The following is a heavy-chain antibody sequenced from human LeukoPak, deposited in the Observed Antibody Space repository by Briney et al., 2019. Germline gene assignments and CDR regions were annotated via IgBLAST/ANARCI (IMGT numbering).Heavy chain of an antibody. CDR2: INYSGSI. J-gene: IGHJ4*02. Sequence: PSQTLSLTCTVSGGSISSGGYYWSWIRQHPGKGLEWIGCINYSGSIYCNPSLRSRLTISAGTSENQFSLKPGSVTAADTAVYYCARGVDSSKVRDWGQGTLVTVSS. V-gene: IGHV4-31*03. CDR3: ARGVDSSKVRD. CDR1: GGSISSGGYY. D-gene: IGHD3-22*01.